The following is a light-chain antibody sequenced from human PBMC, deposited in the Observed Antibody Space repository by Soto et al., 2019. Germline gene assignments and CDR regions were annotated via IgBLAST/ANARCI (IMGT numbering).Light chain of an antibody. J-gene: IGLJ1*01. V-gene: IGLV1-40*01. Sequence: QSALTQPPSVSGAPGQRVTISCAGSSSNIGAGYDVHWYQHLPGRAPKLLNYGNNNRPSGVPDRFSASKSGTSASLAVTGLQAEDEADYYCQSFDRTLIGSVFGTGTKVTVL. CDR2: GNN. CDR1: SSNIGAGYD. CDR3: QSFDRTLIGSV.